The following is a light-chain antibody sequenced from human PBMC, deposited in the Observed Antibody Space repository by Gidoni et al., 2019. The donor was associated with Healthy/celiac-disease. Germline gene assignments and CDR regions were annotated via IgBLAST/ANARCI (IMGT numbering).Light chain of an antibody. CDR1: QSVSSY. Sequence: EIVLTQSPATLSLSPGERATLSCRVSQSVSSYLDCYQQKPGQAPRLLIYDAANRATGIPARFSGSGSGTDFTLTISSLEPEDFAVYYCQQRSNWPPDTFGGGTKVEIK. J-gene: IGKJ4*01. CDR3: QQRSNWPPDT. V-gene: IGKV3-11*01. CDR2: DAA.